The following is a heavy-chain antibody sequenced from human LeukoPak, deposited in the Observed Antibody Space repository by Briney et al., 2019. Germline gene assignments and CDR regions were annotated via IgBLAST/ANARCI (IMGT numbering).Heavy chain of an antibody. CDR2: IIPIFGTA. J-gene: IGHJ6*03. V-gene: IGHV1-69*05. D-gene: IGHD5-18*01. CDR3: ARGMYTAMASAYMDV. Sequence: ASVKVSCKASGGTFSSYAISWVRQAPGQGLEWMGWIIPIFGTANYAQKFQGRVTITTDESTSTAYMELSSLRSEDTAVYYCARGMYTAMASAYMDVWGKGTTVTVSS. CDR1: GGTFSSYA.